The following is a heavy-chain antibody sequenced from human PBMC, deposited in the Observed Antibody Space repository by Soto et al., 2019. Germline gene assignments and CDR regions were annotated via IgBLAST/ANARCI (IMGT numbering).Heavy chain of an antibody. CDR1: GFTFSSYA. CDR3: AKDGIAAAERVPAYYYMDV. J-gene: IGHJ6*03. D-gene: IGHD6-13*01. CDR2: ISGSGGST. V-gene: IGHV3-23*01. Sequence: GGSLRLSCAASGFTFSSYAMSWVRQAPGKGLEWVSAISGSGGSTYYADSVKGRFTISRDNSKNTLYLQMNSLRAEDTAVYYCAKDGIAAAERVPAYYYMDVWGKGTTVTVSS.